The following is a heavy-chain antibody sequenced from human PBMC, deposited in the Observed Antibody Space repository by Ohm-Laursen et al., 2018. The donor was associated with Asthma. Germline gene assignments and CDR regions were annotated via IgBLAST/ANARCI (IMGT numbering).Heavy chain of an antibody. J-gene: IGHJ4*02. D-gene: IGHD1-14*01. Sequence: SLRLSCAASGYSFSLYSIHWIRQAPGKGLQWVASISTASTFIYYADSVRGRFTTSRDNAKNLVYLQMKSLRVEDTAVYYCVRAPDYFSLFEYWGQGTLVTVSS. CDR2: ISTASTFI. CDR1: GYSFSLYS. CDR3: VRAPDYFSLFEY. V-gene: IGHV3-21*01.